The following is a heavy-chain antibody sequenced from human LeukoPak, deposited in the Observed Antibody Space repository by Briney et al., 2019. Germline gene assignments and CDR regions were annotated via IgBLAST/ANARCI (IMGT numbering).Heavy chain of an antibody. D-gene: IGHD3-9*01. Sequence: SQTLSLTCTVSGGSISSGSCYWSWIRQPAGKGLEWIGRIYTSGSTNYNPSLKSRVTISVDTSKNQFSLKLSSVTAADTAVYYCARESMGQSSYYDILTGYYPTMDYWGQGTLVTVSS. CDR3: ARESMGQSSYYDILTGYYPTMDY. J-gene: IGHJ4*02. V-gene: IGHV4-61*02. CDR1: GGSISSGSCY. CDR2: IYTSGST.